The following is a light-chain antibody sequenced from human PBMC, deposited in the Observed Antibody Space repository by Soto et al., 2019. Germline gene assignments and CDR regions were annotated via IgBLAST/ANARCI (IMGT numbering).Light chain of an antibody. CDR1: LNVNSY. J-gene: IGKJ5*01. V-gene: IGKV3-11*01. CDR3: QQRQYWPPIT. Sequence: VFTPSPATLSFSPGERATLSCRASLNVNSYLAWYQQKPGQAPRLLIYDASNRAAGIPARFSGSGSGTDFTLTISSLEPEDFAIYYCQQRQYWPPITFGQGTRLEIK. CDR2: DAS.